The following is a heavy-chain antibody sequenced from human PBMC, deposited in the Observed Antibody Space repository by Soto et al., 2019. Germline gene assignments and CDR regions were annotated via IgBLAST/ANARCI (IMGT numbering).Heavy chain of an antibody. CDR3: TTAATTVTTIDY. V-gene: IGHV3-15*05. J-gene: IGHJ4*02. CDR1: GFTFRNAW. Sequence: EVQLVESGGGFVQPEGSLRVSCVVSGFTFRNAWMAWVRQAPGKGLEWVGRIKRNSDGATTDYAAPVKGRFTISRDDSKNTLYLQMNSLKNEDTALYYCTTAATTVTTIDYWGQGTLVTVSS. D-gene: IGHD4-17*01. CDR2: IKRNSDGATT.